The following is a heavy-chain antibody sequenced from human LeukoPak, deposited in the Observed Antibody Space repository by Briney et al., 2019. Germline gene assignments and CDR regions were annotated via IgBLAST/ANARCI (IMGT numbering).Heavy chain of an antibody. J-gene: IGHJ2*01. Sequence: ASVNDSFKASGYTFTGYFMHWVGQAPGQGLEGMGLIHPKCCGTNYAQKFQVRVTMTRDTSISTAYLELSRLRSDDTAVYYCARDAAEFPPPYSQSLLLWYFDLWGGGTLVTVSS. CDR2: IHPKCCGT. V-gene: IGHV1-2*02. D-gene: IGHD2-15*01. CDR1: GYTFTGYF. CDR3: ARDAAEFPPPYSQSLLLWYFDL.